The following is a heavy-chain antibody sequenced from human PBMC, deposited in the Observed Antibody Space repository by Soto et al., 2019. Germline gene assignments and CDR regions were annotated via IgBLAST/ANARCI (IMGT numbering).Heavy chain of an antibody. CDR3: AIARYSSGPWYFFDY. CDR2: ISYDASNK. D-gene: IGHD6-19*01. Sequence: PGGSLRLSCAASGFTFSSYAMHWVRQAPGKGLEWVAVISYDASNKYYADSVKGRFTISRDNSKNTLYLQMNSLRAEDTAVYYCAIARYSSGPWYFFDYWGQGTLVTVSS. CDR1: GFTFSSYA. V-gene: IGHV3-30-3*01. J-gene: IGHJ4*02.